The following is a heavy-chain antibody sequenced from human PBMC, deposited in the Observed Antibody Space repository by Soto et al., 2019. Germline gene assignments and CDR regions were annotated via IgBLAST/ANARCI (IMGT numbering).Heavy chain of an antibody. J-gene: IGHJ6*02. CDR1: GFTFSSFA. D-gene: IGHD3-3*01. Sequence: GGSLRLSCAASGFTFSSFAMSWVRQAPWKGLEWVSAISGRGGGTSSADSVKGRFSISRDNSKNTLYLQMNSLRAEDTAVYYCAKDRVENWYYGMDVWGQGTAVTVSS. CDR2: ISGRGGGT. CDR3: AKDRVENWYYGMDV. V-gene: IGHV3-23*01.